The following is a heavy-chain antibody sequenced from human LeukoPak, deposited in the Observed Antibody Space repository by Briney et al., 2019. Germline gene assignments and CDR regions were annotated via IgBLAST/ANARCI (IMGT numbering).Heavy chain of an antibody. D-gene: IGHD3-9*01. CDR3: ARGNVLTGYHNCFHH. J-gene: IGHJ1*01. CDR1: GGTFSSYA. CDR2: IIPIFGTA. V-gene: IGHV1-69*01. Sequence: SVKVSCKASGGTFSSYAISWVRQAPGQGLEWMGGIIPIFGTANYAQKFQGRVTITADESTSTAYMELSSLRSEDTAVYYCARGNVLTGYHNCFHHWGQGTLVTVSS.